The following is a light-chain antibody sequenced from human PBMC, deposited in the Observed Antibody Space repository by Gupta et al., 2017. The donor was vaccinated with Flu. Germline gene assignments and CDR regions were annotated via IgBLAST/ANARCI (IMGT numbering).Light chain of an antibody. CDR2: GTS. J-gene: IGKJ2*03. V-gene: IGKV3-20*01. CDR1: QSVSNSH. Sequence: ETVLTQSPGTVSLSPGEGATLSCRASQSVSNSHLAWYQQRPGQAPRILIHGTSNRATGIPDRFSGSGSGTDFTLTISRREPEDFAVYYCQQHGGSPKYSFGQGTKLEIK. CDR3: QQHGGSPKYS.